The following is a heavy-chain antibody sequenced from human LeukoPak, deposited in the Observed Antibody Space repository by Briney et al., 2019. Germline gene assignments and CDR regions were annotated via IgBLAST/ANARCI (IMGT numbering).Heavy chain of an antibody. CDR3: ASLTVRRSSSWEKTNDY. CDR2: IYHTGST. V-gene: IGHV4-39*07. D-gene: IGHD6-13*01. CDR1: GGSISSNNYY. Sequence: SETLSLTCTVSGGSISSNNYYWGWIRQPPGKGLEWIGSIYHTGSTYYNLSLKSRFTISVDTSKNQFSLNLSSVTAADTAVYYCASLTVRRSSSWEKTNDYWGQGTLVTVSS. J-gene: IGHJ4*02.